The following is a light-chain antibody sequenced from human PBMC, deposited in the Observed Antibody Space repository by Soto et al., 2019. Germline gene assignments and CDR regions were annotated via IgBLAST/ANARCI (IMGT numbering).Light chain of an antibody. Sequence: EIVMTQSPATLSLSPGERATLSCRASQSFSSSYLSWYQQKPGQAPRLLIYGASSSAAGIPARFSGSGSGTDFTLTISSLQPEDLAVYYCQQDYNLPYTFGQGTKLEIK. CDR2: GAS. V-gene: IGKV3D-7*01. CDR1: QSFSSSY. CDR3: QQDYNLPYT. J-gene: IGKJ2*01.